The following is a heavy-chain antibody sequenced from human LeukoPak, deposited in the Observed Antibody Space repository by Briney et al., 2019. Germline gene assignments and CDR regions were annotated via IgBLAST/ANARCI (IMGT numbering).Heavy chain of an antibody. CDR1: GFTFSSYA. V-gene: IGHV3-23*01. CDR2: ISGSGGST. J-gene: IGHJ5*02. D-gene: IGHD2-15*01. CDR3: ANQGRYCSGGSCYSWFDP. Sequence: PGGSLRLSCAASGFTFSSYAMSWVRQAPGKGLEWVSAISGSGGSTYYADSVKGRFTISRDNSKNTLYLQMNSLRAEDTAVYHCANQGRYCSGGSCYSWFDPWGQGTLVTVSS.